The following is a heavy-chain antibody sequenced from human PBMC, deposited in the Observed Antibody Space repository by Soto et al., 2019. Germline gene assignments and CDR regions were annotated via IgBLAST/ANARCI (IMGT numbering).Heavy chain of an antibody. V-gene: IGHV1-69*01. CDR3: ARSQGSSTSLEIYYYYYYGMDV. J-gene: IGHJ6*02. Sequence: QVQLVQSGAEVKKPGSSVKVSCKASGGTFSSYAISWVRQAPGQGLEWIVELIPISGTANYAQKFKGRVTITADETTSTASMELSSLRSEDTAVYYCARSQGSSTSLEIYYYYYYGMDVWGQGTTVTVSS. CDR1: GGTFSSYA. D-gene: IGHD2-2*01. CDR2: LIPISGTA.